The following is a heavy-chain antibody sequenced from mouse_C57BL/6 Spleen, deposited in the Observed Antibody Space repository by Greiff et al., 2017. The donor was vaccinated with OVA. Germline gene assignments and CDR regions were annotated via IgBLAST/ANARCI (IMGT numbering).Heavy chain of an antibody. V-gene: IGHV7-3*01. CDR3: ARSLYDGYYVSAMDY. Sequence: DVKLVESGGGLVQPGGSLSLSCAASGFTFTDYYMSWVRQPPGKALEWLGFIRNKANGYTTEYSASVKGRFTISRDNSQSILYLQMNALRAEDSATYYCARSLYDGYYVSAMDYWGQGTSVTVSS. J-gene: IGHJ4*01. CDR1: GFTFTDYY. D-gene: IGHD2-3*01. CDR2: IRNKANGYTT.